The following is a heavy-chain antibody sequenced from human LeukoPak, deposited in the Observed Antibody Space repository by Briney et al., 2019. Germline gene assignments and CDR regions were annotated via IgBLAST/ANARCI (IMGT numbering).Heavy chain of an antibody. CDR1: GFTFSSYW. J-gene: IGHJ4*02. Sequence: PGGSLRLSCAASGFTFSSYWMHWVRRAPGKGLEWVSYISSSSSTIYYADSVKGRFTISRDNSKNTLFLQVNSLRAEDTAIYYCAKVALNQYVWGSDRSPLGYWGQGTLVTVSS. V-gene: IGHV3-48*01. D-gene: IGHD3-16*02. CDR2: ISSSSSTI. CDR3: AKVALNQYVWGSDRSPLGY.